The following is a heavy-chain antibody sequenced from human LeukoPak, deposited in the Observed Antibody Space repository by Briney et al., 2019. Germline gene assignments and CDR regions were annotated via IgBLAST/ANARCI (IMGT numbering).Heavy chain of an antibody. Sequence: GGSLRLSCAASGFTFSSYWMSWVRQAPGKGLEWVANIKQDGSEKYYVDSVKGRFTVSRDHTKNSVYLQMNSLTPEDSALYFCTKDVAPGGADVWGQGTTVTVSS. V-gene: IGHV3-7*03. D-gene: IGHD1-26*01. CDR3: TKDVAPGGADV. CDR1: GFTFSSYW. CDR2: IKQDGSEK. J-gene: IGHJ6*02.